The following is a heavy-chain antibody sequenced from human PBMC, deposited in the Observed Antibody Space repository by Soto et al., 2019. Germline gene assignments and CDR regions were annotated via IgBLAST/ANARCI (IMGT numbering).Heavy chain of an antibody. J-gene: IGHJ5*02. V-gene: IGHV4-39*01. D-gene: IGHD3-3*01. CDR3: ATTLLRLFNWFDP. CDR1: GGSISSSTYY. Sequence: ETLSLTCTVSGGSISSSTYYWGRIRQPPGKGLEWIGSIYYSGTTYYNPSLRSRVTISVDTSKNQFSLKLSSVTAADTAVYYCATTLLRLFNWFDPWGQGTLVTVSS. CDR2: IYYSGTT.